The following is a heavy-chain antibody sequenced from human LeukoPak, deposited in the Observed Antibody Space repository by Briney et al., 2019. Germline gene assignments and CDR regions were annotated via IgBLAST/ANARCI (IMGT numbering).Heavy chain of an antibody. CDR2: ISSSGSTI. D-gene: IGHD1-1*01. V-gene: IGHV3-11*01. J-gene: IGHJ6*02. CDR1: GFTFSDYY. Sequence: GGSLRLSCAASGFTFSDYYMSWIRQAPGKGLEWVSYISSSGSTIYYADSVKGRFTISRDNAKNSLYLQMNSLRAEDTAVYYCARDRRYNWNVGGYHYYYYGMDVWSQGTTVTVSS. CDR3: ARDRRYNWNVGGYHYYYYGMDV.